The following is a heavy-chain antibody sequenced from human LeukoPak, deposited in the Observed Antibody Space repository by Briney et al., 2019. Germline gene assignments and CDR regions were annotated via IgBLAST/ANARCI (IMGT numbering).Heavy chain of an antibody. CDR3: ARRNSDFWSGYPTVDY. J-gene: IGHJ4*02. D-gene: IGHD3-3*01. CDR1: GYTFTSYD. CDR2: INPNSGNT. V-gene: IGHV1-8*01. Sequence: ASVKVSCKASGYTFTSYDINWVRQATGQGLEWMGWINPNSGNTGYAQKFQGRVTMTRNTSISTAYIELSSLRSEDRAVYYCARRNSDFWSGYPTVDYWGQGTLVTVSS.